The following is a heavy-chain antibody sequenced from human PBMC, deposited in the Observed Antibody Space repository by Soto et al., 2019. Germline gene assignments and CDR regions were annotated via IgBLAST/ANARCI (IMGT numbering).Heavy chain of an antibody. Sequence: QVQLLQSGAEVKKPGASVKVSCKTSGYTFTSYDVNWVRQATGQGLEWMGWMNPTSGNTGYAQKFQGRVTMTRDTSTRTAYMELSSLRSEDTAVYYCVRGEWELVDWGQGTLVTVSS. CDR1: GYTFTSYD. D-gene: IGHD1-1*01. J-gene: IGHJ4*02. CDR3: VRGEWELVD. CDR2: MNPTSGNT. V-gene: IGHV1-8*01.